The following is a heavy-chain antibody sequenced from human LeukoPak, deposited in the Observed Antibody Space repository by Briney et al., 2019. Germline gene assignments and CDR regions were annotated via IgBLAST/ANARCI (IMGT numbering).Heavy chain of an antibody. CDR1: GGSFSGYY. CDR2: INHSGST. D-gene: IGHD2-15*01. Sequence: ASETLSLTCAVYGGSFSGYYWSWIRQPPGKGLEWIGEINHSGSTNYNPSLKSRVTISVDTSKNQFSLKLSSVTAADTAVYYCARHRCSGGSCYPMNWFDPWGQGTLVTVSS. J-gene: IGHJ5*02. V-gene: IGHV4-34*01. CDR3: ARHRCSGGSCYPMNWFDP.